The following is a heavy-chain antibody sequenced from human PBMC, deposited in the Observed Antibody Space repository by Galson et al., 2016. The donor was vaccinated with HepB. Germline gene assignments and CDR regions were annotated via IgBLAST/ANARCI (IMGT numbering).Heavy chain of an antibody. CDR1: GFTFSSYS. CDR2: IWYDGTSK. CDR3: AKVATPNRNYENWFDS. V-gene: IGHV3-33*06. Sequence: SLRLSCAASGFTFSSYSMNWVRQAPGKGLEWVAVIWYDGTSKYYVDSVKGRFTISRDNSKNTLNLQMNSLSAEGTAVYYCAKVATPNRNYENWFDSWGQGTLVTVSS. D-gene: IGHD4-11*01. J-gene: IGHJ5*01.